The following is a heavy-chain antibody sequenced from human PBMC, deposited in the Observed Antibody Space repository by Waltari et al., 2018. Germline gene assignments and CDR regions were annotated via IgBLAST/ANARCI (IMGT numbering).Heavy chain of an antibody. V-gene: IGHV1-8*01. CDR3: ARATRNYDFWSGYSINHDY. Sequence: QVQLVQSGAEVKKPGASVKVSCTASGYTLTSYDINWVRQATGQGLEWMGWMNPNRGNTGYAQKFKGRDTMSRNTSISTAYMELSSLRAEDTAVYYCARATRNYDFWSGYSINHDYWGQGTLVTVSS. CDR1: GYTLTSYD. J-gene: IGHJ4*02. D-gene: IGHD3-3*01. CDR2: MNPNRGNT.